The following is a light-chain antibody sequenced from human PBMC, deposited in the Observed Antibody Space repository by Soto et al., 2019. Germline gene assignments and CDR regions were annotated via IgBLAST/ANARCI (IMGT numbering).Light chain of an antibody. V-gene: IGKV3-11*01. CDR3: QERTGWPPWT. J-gene: IGKJ1*01. Sequence: EIVMTQSPATLSVSPGGRATLSCRASQSVSLSLAWYQQKPGQAPRLLIYDASKRASGFPARFSGSGSGTDVTLTISSLEPEDFAVYYCQERTGWPPWTFGQGTKVDIK. CDR2: DAS. CDR1: QSVSLS.